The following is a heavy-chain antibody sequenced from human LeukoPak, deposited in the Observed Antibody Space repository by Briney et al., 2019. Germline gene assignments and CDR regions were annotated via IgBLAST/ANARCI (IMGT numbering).Heavy chain of an antibody. CDR1: GGSISSYY. D-gene: IGHD6-19*01. V-gene: IGHV4-59*08. J-gene: IGHJ5*02. Sequence: SETLSLTCTVSGGSISSYYWSWIRQPPGKGLEWIGYIYYSGSTNYNPSLKSRVTISVDTSKNQFSLRLSSVTAADTAVYYCARRGIAVAGQFDPWGQGTLVTVSS. CDR3: ARRGIAVAGQFDP. CDR2: IYYSGST.